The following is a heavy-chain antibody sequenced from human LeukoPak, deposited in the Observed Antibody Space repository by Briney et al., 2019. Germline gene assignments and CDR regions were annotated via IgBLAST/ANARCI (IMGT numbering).Heavy chain of an antibody. CDR3: ARVRVVTATAGYYYFDY. D-gene: IGHD2-21*02. CDR2: INHSGCT. CDR1: GGSFSGYY. V-gene: IGHV4-34*01. J-gene: IGHJ4*02. Sequence: PSETLSLTCAVYGGSFSGYYWSWIRQPPGKGLEWIGEINHSGCTNYNPSLKSRVTISVDTSKNQFSLKLSSVTAADTAVYYCARVRVVTATAGYYYFDYWGQGALVTVSS.